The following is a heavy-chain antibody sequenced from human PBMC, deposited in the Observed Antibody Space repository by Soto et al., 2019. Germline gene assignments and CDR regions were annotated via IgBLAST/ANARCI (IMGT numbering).Heavy chain of an antibody. Sequence: ASVKVSCKASGGTFSSYAISWVRQAPGQGLEWMGGIIPIFGTANYAQKFQGRVTITADKSTSTAYMELSSLRSEDAAVYYCAREGGGYCSSTSCYNGMDVWGQGTTVTVSS. CDR2: IIPIFGTA. CDR1: GGTFSSYA. J-gene: IGHJ6*02. V-gene: IGHV1-69*06. CDR3: AREGGGYCSSTSCYNGMDV. D-gene: IGHD2-2*02.